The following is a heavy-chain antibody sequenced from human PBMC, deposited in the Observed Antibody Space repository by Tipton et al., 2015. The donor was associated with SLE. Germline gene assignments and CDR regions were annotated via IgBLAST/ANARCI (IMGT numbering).Heavy chain of an antibody. CDR3: ARGDYGDYGGYWYFDL. V-gene: IGHV4-34*01. CDR1: GGSFSGYY. CDR2: IYHSGST. J-gene: IGHJ2*01. D-gene: IGHD4-17*01. Sequence: TLSLTCAVYGGSFSGYYWSWIRQPPGKGLEWIGEIYHSGSTNYNPSLKSRVTISVDKSKNQFSLKLTSVTAADTAVYYCARGDYGDYGGYWYFDLWGRGTLVTVSS.